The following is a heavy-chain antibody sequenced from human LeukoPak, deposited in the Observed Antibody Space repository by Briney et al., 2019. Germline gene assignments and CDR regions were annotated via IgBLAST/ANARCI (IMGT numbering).Heavy chain of an antibody. CDR2: IYYSGST. CDR1: GGSISSYY. D-gene: IGHD2-15*01. CDR3: ARASPGFSRIPYYYYYYYMDV. J-gene: IGHJ6*03. Sequence: SETLSLTCTVSGGSISSYYWSWIRQPPGKGLEWIGYIYYSGSTNYNPSLKGRVTISVDTSKNQFSLKLSSVTAADTAVYYCARASPGFSRIPYYYYYYYMDVWGKGTTVTVSS. V-gene: IGHV4-59*01.